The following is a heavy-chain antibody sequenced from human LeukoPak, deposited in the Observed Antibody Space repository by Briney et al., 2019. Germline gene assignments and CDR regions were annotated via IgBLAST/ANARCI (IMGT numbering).Heavy chain of an antibody. Sequence: SETLSLTCTVSGGSMSSSSYYWGWIRQPPGKGLEWIGSIYYSGSTYYNPSLKSRVTISVDTSKNQFSLKLSSATAADTAVYYCASGVPRITIFGVVKAGEGFWGQGTLVTVSS. CDR2: IYYSGST. CDR1: GGSMSSSSYY. CDR3: ASGVPRITIFGVVKAGEGF. D-gene: IGHD3-3*01. J-gene: IGHJ4*02. V-gene: IGHV4-39*01.